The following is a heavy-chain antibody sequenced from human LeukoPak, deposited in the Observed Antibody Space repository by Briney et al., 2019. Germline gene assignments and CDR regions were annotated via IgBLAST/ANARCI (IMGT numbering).Heavy chain of an antibody. CDR1: GYTFTGYY. V-gene: IGHV1-2*06. Sequence: ASVKVSCKASGYTFTGYYMHWVRQAPGQGLEWMGRINPNSGGTNYAQKFQGRVTMTRDTSISTAYMELSRLRSGDTAAYYCARDPRWLQGYFQHWGQGTLVTVSS. CDR2: INPNSGGT. J-gene: IGHJ1*01. CDR3: ARDPRWLQGYFQH. D-gene: IGHD5-24*01.